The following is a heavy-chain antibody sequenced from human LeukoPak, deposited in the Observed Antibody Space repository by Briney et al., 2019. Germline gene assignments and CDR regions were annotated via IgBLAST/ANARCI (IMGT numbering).Heavy chain of an antibody. V-gene: IGHV3-21*01. CDR1: GFTFSSYS. CDR3: ARDVDTAMVYFDY. Sequence: GGSLRLSCAASGFTFSSYSMNWVRQAPGKGLEWVSSISSSSSYIYYADSVKGRFTIPRDNAKNSLYLQMNSLRAEDTAVYYCARDVDTAMVYFDYWGQGTLVTVSS. J-gene: IGHJ4*02. CDR2: ISSSSSYI. D-gene: IGHD5-18*01.